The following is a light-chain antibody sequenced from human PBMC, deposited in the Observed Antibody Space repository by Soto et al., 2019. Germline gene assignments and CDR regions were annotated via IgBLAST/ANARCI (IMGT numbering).Light chain of an antibody. V-gene: IGLV2-14*01. Sequence: QSVLTQPASVSGSPGQSITISCTGTSSDVGSYICVSWYQHHPGKAPKLMIYDVSNRPSGVSNRFSGSKSGNTASLTISGLQAEDEAEYYCVSYTTFSSYVFGTGTKLTVL. CDR3: VSYTTFSSYV. J-gene: IGLJ1*01. CDR1: SSDVGSYIC. CDR2: DVS.